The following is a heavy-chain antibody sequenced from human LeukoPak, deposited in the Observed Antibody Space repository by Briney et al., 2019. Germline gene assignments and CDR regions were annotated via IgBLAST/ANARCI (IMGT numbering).Heavy chain of an antibody. D-gene: IGHD1-1*01. CDR2: VGTAGHT. Sequence: GGSLRLSCAASGFTFSSYELHWVRQGTGKGLEWVSAVGTAGHTYYSASVKGRFTISRENAENSLYLQLISLRAEDTAAYYCAREGRGGSYNAFDIWGQGTMVTVS. CDR3: AREGRGGSYNAFDI. CDR1: GFTFSSYE. J-gene: IGHJ3*02. V-gene: IGHV3-13*01.